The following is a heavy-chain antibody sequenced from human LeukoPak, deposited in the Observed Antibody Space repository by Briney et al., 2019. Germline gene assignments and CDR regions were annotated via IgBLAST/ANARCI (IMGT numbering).Heavy chain of an antibody. J-gene: IGHJ4*02. CDR1: GFTFSSYG. V-gene: IGHV3-30*18. CDR2: ISYDGSNK. CDR3: AKGLTTVIPFDY. Sequence: PGGSQRLSCAASGFTFSSYGMHWVRQAPGKGLEWVAVISYDGSNKYYADSVKGRFTISRDNSKNTLYLQMNSLRAEDTAVYYCAKGLTTVIPFDYWGQGTLVTVSS. D-gene: IGHD4-17*01.